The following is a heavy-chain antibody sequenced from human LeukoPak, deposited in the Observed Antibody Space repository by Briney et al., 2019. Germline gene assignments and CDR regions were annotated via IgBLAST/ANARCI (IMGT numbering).Heavy chain of an antibody. J-gene: IGHJ6*03. CDR1: GFTFGDYA. D-gene: IGHD7-27*01. V-gene: IGHV3-49*04. CDR2: IRSKAYGGTT. CDR3: WGNYYYYMDV. Sequence: GGSLRLSCTASGFTFGDYAMSWVRQAPGKGLEWVGFIRSKAYGGTTEYAASVKGRFTISRDDSKSIAYLQMNSLNTEDTAVYYCWGNYYYYMDVWGKGTTVTVSS.